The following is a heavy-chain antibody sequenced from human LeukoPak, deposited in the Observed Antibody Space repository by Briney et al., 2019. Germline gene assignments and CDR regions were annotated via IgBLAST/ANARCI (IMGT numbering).Heavy chain of an antibody. CDR3: ARDLGY. CDR2: ISFDGSNK. V-gene: IGHV3-30-3*01. J-gene: IGHJ4*02. Sequence: GGSRGPSGAAPGLTSGSKTLHGFRKLPGKGLEWVAVISFDGSNKYYADSVKGRFTISRDNSKNTLYLQMNSLRAEDTAVYYCARDLGYWGQGTLVTVSS. CDR1: GLTSGSKT.